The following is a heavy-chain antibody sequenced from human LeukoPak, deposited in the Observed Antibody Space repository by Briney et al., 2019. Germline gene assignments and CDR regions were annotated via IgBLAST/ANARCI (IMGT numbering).Heavy chain of an antibody. CDR1: GFTFSSYG. J-gene: IGHJ4*02. CDR3: ARNLYYYDSSGYYYY. V-gene: IGHV3-66*01. D-gene: IGHD3-22*01. CDR2: IYTGGST. Sequence: GRSLRLSCAASGFTFSSYGMHWVRQAPGKGLEWVSAIYTGGSTYYAGSVKGRITISRDNSKNTLYLQMNSLRAEDTAVYYCARNLYYYDSSGYYYYWGQGTLVTVSS.